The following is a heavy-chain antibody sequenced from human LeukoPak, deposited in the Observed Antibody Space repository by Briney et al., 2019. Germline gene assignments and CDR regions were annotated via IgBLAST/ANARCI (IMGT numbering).Heavy chain of an antibody. J-gene: IGHJ4*02. CDR2: VNPNSGNT. CDR1: GYTFTSYD. Sequence: GASVKVSCKASGYTFTSYDINWVRQAPGQGLEWMGWVNPNSGNTGYAQKFQGRVTMTRNTSISTAYMELRSLRSDDTAVYYCARGEYYDILTGYYSLRYFDYWGQGTLVTVSS. CDR3: ARGEYYDILTGYYSLRYFDY. D-gene: IGHD3-9*01. V-gene: IGHV1-8*01.